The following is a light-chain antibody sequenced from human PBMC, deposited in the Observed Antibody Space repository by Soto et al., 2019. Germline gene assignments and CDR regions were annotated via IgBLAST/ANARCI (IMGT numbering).Light chain of an antibody. CDR1: QTIYNA. CDR3: QHYNYWPYN. V-gene: IGKV3-15*01. J-gene: IGKJ2*01. Sequence: MTQSPATLSLSPGERATFSCRASQTIYNALHLYQRKPGQAPRLLIYDASTRATGVMARFSGSGSGTDFTLTISSPQSEDFAVDYCQHYNYWPYNCGQGTKGDIK. CDR2: DAS.